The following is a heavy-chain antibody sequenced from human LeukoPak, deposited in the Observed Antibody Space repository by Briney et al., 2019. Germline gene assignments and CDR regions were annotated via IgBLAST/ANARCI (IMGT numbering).Heavy chain of an antibody. CDR2: IIPIFGTA. D-gene: IGHD6-19*01. CDR3: ARVRGQWLVNYYYYYYMDV. V-gene: IGHV1-69*13. CDR1: GGTFSSYA. J-gene: IGHJ6*03. Sequence: SVKVSCKASGGTFSSYAISWVRQAPGQGLEWMGGIIPIFGTANYAQKFQGRVTITADESTSTAYMELSSLRSEDTAVYYCARVRGQWLVNYYYYYYMDVWGQGTMVTVSS.